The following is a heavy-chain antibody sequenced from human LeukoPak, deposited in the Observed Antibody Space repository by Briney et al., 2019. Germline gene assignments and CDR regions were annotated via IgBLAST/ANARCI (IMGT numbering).Heavy chain of an antibody. CDR1: GFTFSSYW. CDR3: ARGKSGSYGTKGY. J-gene: IGHJ4*02. Sequence: GGSLRLSCVASGFTFSSYWMSWVRQAPGKGLECVADIKQDGSEKYYVDSVKGRFTISRDNAKNSLYLQMNSLRVEDTAVYYCARGKSGSYGTKGYWGQGTLVAVSS. CDR2: IKQDGSEK. V-gene: IGHV3-7*01. D-gene: IGHD1-26*01.